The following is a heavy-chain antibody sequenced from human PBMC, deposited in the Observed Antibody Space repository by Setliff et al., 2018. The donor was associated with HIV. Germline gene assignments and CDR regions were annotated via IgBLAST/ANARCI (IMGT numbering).Heavy chain of an antibody. J-gene: IGHJ4*02. D-gene: IGHD3-3*01. CDR2: INHSGIS. Sequence: ASETLSLTCAVYGGSFSGHYWSWIRQPPGKGLEWIGEINHSGISNFNPSLKSRVTIPIDTPRNQFSLKLSSVTAADTAVYYCARGGGFWSGQLDFWGQGTLVTVS. V-gene: IGHV4-34*01. CDR1: GGSFSGHY. CDR3: ARGGGFWSGQLDF.